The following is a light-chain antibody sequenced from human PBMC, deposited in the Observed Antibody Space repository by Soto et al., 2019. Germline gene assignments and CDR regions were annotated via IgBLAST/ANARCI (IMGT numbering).Light chain of an antibody. Sequence: DIQMTQSPSSLSASVGDRVTITCQASQDISNYLNWYQQKPGKAPKLLIYDASNLETGVLSRFSGSGSGTDFTFTISSLQPEDIATYYCQQYDNLPPGTFGGGTKVEIK. CDR1: QDISNY. CDR3: QQYDNLPPGT. CDR2: DAS. V-gene: IGKV1-33*01. J-gene: IGKJ4*01.